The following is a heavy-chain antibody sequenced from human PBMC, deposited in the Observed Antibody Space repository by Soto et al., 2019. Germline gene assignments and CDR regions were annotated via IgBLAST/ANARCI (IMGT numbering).Heavy chain of an antibody. CDR1: GYTFITYG. J-gene: IGHJ4*02. CDR3: ARGPTDYYDNSANYFLDY. D-gene: IGHD3-22*01. CDR2: ISTYNGNT. V-gene: IGHV1-18*01. Sequence: QVQLVQSGAEVKKPGASVKVSCKASGYTFITYGVSWVRQAPGQGLDWLGWISTYNGNTRYAERLQGRVTMTTDTTTNTAYMELRNLRSDDTAVYYCARGPTDYYDNSANYFLDYCGQGTLVTVSS.